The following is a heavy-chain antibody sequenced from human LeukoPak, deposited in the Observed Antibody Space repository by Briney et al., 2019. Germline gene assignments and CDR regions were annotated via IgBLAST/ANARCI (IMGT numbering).Heavy chain of an antibody. J-gene: IGHJ4*02. D-gene: IGHD5-18*01. CDR2: IRGGST. V-gene: IGHV3-38-3*01. CDR1: GFTVSSNE. Sequence: QPGGSLRLSFAASGFTVSSNEMSWVRQAPGKGLERVSSIRGGSTYYADSRKGRFTISRDNAKNTLYLQMNSLRAEDTAVYYCARDAPGNTALDYWGQGTLVTVSS. CDR3: ARDAPGNTALDY.